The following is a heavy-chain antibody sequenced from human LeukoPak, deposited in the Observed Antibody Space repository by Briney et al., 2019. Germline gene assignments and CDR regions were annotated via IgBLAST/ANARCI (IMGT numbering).Heavy chain of an antibody. CDR2: IYSSRST. CDR3: ARGRLTWDHCWFDP. CDR1: GGPISTGTYY. J-gene: IGHJ5*02. Sequence: SQTLSLTCTVTGGPISTGTYYWSWIRQPAGKGLEWIGRIYSSRSTNYNPSLKSRVTISIDTSKNQFSLNLSSVTAADTAVYYCARGRLTWDHCWFDPWGQGALVTVSS. V-gene: IGHV4-61*02. D-gene: IGHD1-26*01.